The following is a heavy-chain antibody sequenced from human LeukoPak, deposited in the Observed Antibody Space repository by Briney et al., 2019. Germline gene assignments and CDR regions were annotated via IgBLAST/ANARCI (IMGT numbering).Heavy chain of an antibody. V-gene: IGHV3-74*01. J-gene: IGHJ4*02. CDR2: INSDGGTT. CDR1: GFTFSSYW. D-gene: IGHD3-22*01. CDR3: AKENYYDTSGYPDY. Sequence: GGSLRLSCTASGFTFSSYWMEWVRQAPGKGLVWVSRINSDGGTTSFADSVKGRFTISRDNAKNTLYLQMNSLRDEDTAVYYCAKENYYDTSGYPDYWGQGTLVTVSS.